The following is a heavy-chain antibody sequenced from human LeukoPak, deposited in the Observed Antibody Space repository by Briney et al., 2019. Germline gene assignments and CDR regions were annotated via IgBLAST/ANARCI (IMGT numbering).Heavy chain of an antibody. CDR1: GGSFSGYY. J-gene: IGHJ4*02. CDR2: INHSGST. CDR3: ARGPLLGYVWGSYQGGFDY. D-gene: IGHD3-16*02. Sequence: PSETLSLTCAVYGGSFSGYYWSGIRQPPGKGVEWMGEINHSGSTNYNPSLKRQVTISVDNSKNQFSLKLGTVTAADTAVYYCARGPLLGYVWGSYQGGFDYWGQGTLVTVSS. V-gene: IGHV4-34*01.